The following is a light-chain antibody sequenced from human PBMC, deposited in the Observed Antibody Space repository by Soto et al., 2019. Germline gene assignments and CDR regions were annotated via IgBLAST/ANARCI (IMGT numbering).Light chain of an antibody. CDR1: STDIGGYDR. J-gene: IGLJ1*01. Sequence: QSALAQPASVSGSPGQSITISCTGTSTDIGGYDRVSWYEQHPGQAPKLMIYGVTNRPSGVSNRFSGSKSGNTASLTISGLQTEHETDYYCTSSSTTNGDVFGTGPKAPVL. V-gene: IGLV2-14*01. CDR2: GVT. CDR3: TSSSTTNGDV.